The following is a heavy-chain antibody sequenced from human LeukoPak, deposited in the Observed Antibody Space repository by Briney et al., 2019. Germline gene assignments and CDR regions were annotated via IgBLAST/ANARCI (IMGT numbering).Heavy chain of an antibody. Sequence: PWGSPRLSCAASGFTVSWNYMSCVRQAPGKGLEWVSIIYSGGSTYNADSVKGRFTISRDNSKNTLYLQMNSLRAEDAAVYYCAREGTVRGQGTLVTVSS. D-gene: IGHD4-11*01. V-gene: IGHV3-66*01. CDR3: AREGTV. J-gene: IGHJ4*02. CDR2: IYSGGST. CDR1: GFTVSWNY.